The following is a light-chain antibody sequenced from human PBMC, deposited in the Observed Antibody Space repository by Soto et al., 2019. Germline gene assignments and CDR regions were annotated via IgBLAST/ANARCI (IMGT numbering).Light chain of an antibody. Sequence: QSALTQPRSASGSPGQSITISCTGTSSDVGGYNYVSWYQQHPAKAPKLIIFDVSKRPSGVPNRFSGSKSGNTASLTISGLRAEDEADYYCISYIPSTTTHWVFGGGTKVTVL. CDR1: SSDVGGYNY. J-gene: IGLJ3*02. CDR3: ISYIPSTTTHWV. CDR2: DVS. V-gene: IGLV2-11*01.